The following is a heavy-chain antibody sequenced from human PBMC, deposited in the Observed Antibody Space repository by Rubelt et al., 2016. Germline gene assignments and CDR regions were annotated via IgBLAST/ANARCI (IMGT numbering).Heavy chain of an antibody. D-gene: IGHD5-24*01. CDR3: AHNKNWFDP. J-gene: IGHJ5*02. CDR1: GDSISSYY. CDR2: INYSGTT. V-gene: IGHV4-59*08. Sequence: QVQLQESGPGLVKPSETLSFTCTVSGDSISSYYWSWIRQPPGKGLEWIGYINYSGTTNYNPPRKSRVTISVDTSKNQFSLKLSSVTAADTAVYYCAHNKNWFDPWGQGTLVTVSS.